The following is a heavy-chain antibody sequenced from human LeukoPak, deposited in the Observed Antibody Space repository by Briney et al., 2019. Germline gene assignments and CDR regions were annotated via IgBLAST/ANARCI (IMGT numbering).Heavy chain of an antibody. V-gene: IGHV1-69*04. D-gene: IGHD3-22*01. Sequence: GASVKVSCKAPGGTFSSYAISWVRQAPGQGLEWMGRIIPILGIANYAQKFQGRVTITADKSTSTAYMELSSLRSEDTAVYYCARDDAYYYDSSGYYGGYWGQGTLVTVSS. CDR3: ARDDAYYYDSSGYYGGY. J-gene: IGHJ4*02. CDR1: GGTFSSYA. CDR2: IIPILGIA.